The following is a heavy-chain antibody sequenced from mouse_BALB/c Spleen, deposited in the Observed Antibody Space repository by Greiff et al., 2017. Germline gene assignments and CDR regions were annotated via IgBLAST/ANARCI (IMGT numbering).Heavy chain of an antibody. D-gene: IGHD2-1*01. CDR1: GFSLTSYG. V-gene: IGHV2-9*02. CDR3: ASYGNYDWFAY. J-gene: IGHJ3*01. CDR2: IWAGGST. Sequence: VQLKESGPGLVAPSQSLSITCTVSGFSLTSYGVHWVRQPPGKGLEWLGVIWAGGSTNYNSALMSRLSISKDNSKSQVFLKMNSLQTDDTAMYYCASYGNYDWFAYWGQGTLVTVSA.